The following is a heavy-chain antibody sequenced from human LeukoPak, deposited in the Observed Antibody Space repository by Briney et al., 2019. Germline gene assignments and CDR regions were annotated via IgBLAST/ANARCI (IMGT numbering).Heavy chain of an antibody. CDR2: ISGSGGYT. V-gene: IGHV3-23*01. J-gene: IGHJ5*02. CDR1: KFTFSTFS. CDR3: ARVTVRYFDWLPRSHNWFDP. D-gene: IGHD3-9*01. Sequence: PGGSLRLSCAASKFTFSTFSMSWVRQAPGKGLEWVSSISGSGGYTYYADSVKGRFTTSRDNSKNTLYLQMNSLRAEDTAVYYCARVTVRYFDWLPRSHNWFDPWGQGTLVTVSS.